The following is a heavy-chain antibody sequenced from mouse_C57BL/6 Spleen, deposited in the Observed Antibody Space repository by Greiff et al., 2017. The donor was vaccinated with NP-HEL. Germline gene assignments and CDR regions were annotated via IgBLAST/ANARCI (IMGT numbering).Heavy chain of an antibody. Sequence: EVQVVESGGGLVQPGGSLKLSCAASGFTFSDYYMYWVRQTPEKRLEWVAYISNGGGSNYYPDTVKGRFTISRDKVKNTLYLQMSRLKSEDTAMYYCARPITTVVEGFAYWGQGTLVTVSA. CDR1: GFTFSDYY. J-gene: IGHJ3*01. V-gene: IGHV5-12*01. CDR3: ARPITTVVEGFAY. CDR2: ISNGGGSN. D-gene: IGHD1-1*01.